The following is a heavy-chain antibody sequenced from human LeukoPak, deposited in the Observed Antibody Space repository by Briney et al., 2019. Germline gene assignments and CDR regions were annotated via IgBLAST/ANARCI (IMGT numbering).Heavy chain of an antibody. CDR2: ISGSGGST. CDR1: GFTFSSYA. D-gene: IGHD5-12*01. V-gene: IGHV3-23*01. Sequence: GGSLRLSCAASGFTFSSYAMSWVRQAPGKGLEWVSAISGSGGSTYYADSVKGRFTISRDNSKNTLYPQMNSLRAEDTAVYYCAKDPRGYSGYDTVDYWGQGTLVTVSS. J-gene: IGHJ4*02. CDR3: AKDPRGYSGYDTVDY.